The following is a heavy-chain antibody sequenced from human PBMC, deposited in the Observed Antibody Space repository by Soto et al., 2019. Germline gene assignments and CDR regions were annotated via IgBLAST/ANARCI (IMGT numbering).Heavy chain of an antibody. J-gene: IGHJ4*02. CDR1: GFPFTSFF. CDR3: VSAPNFFDI. CDR2: INPSRGSA. V-gene: IGHV1-46*01. Sequence: HVQLVQSGAEVKRPGASVEVSCKASGFPFTSFFIHWVRQAPGQGLDWLGVINPSRGSANYAQKYQGRHTLTRDPSSSTVYMDLSSLKSQDTALYYSVSAPNFFDIWGQGTLVTDSS.